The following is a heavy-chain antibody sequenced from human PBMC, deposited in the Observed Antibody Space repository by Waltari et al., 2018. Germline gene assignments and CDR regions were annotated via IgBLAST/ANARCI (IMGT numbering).Heavy chain of an antibody. J-gene: IGHJ4*02. Sequence: QVQLVQSGAEVKKPGASVKVSCKASGYTFTSYAMHWVRQAPGQRLEWMGWINAGNGNTKYSQKVQGRVTITRDTSASTAYMELSSLRSEDTAVYYCARDRVLLWFGELLAPGDYWGQGTLVTVSS. CDR2: INAGNGNT. CDR3: ARDRVLLWFGELLAPGDY. D-gene: IGHD3-10*01. V-gene: IGHV1-3*01. CDR1: GYTFTSYA.